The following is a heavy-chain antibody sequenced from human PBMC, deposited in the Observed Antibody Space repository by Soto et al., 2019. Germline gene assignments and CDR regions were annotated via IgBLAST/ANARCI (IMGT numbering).Heavy chain of an antibody. D-gene: IGHD4-4*01. CDR2: IYHSGST. CDR3: ARFDDYSNMGFDY. J-gene: IGHJ4*02. CDR1: SGSISSSNW. V-gene: IGHV4-4*02. Sequence: SETLSLTCAVSSGSISSSNWWSWVRQPPGKGLEWIGEIYHSGSTNYNPSLKSRVTISVDKSKNQFSLKLSSVTAADTAVYYCARFDDYSNMGFDYWGQGTLVTVSS.